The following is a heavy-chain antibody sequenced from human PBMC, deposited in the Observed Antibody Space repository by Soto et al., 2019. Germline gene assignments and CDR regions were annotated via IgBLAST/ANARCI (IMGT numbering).Heavy chain of an antibody. CDR1: GGSFSCYY. CDR3: ARGCGGDCRDAFDI. V-gene: IGHV4-34*01. Sequence: SDTLSLTCAVYGGSFSCYYWSWIRQPPGKGLEWIGEINHSGSTNYNPSLKSRVTISVDTSKNQFSLKLSSVTAADTAVYYCARGCGGDCRDAFDIWGQGTMVTVSS. CDR2: INHSGST. J-gene: IGHJ3*02. D-gene: IGHD2-21*02.